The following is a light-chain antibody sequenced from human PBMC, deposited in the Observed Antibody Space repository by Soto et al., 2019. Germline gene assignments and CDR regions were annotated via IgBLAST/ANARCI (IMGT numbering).Light chain of an antibody. V-gene: IGKV4-1*01. Sequence: DIVMTQSPDSLAVSLGERATINCKSSPSILFSSNNKNYLTWYQQKPGQPPKPLIYWASTRESGVPDRFSGSGSGTDFTLTISSLQAEDVAVYYCQQYYSTPVTFGGGTKVEIK. CDR1: PSILFSSNNKNY. J-gene: IGKJ4*01. CDR3: QQYYSTPVT. CDR2: WAS.